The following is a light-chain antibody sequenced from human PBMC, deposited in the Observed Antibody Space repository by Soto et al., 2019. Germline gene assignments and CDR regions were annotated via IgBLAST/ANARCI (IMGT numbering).Light chain of an antibody. Sequence: DIQMTQSPSSLSVSVGDRVTTTCQASQDIGKNLNCYQQKPGKAPKLLIYDASNLETGVPSRFSGSGSGTDFTFTISRLQPEDIATYYCQHYDNLPSVTFGQGTRLENK. CDR3: QHYDNLPSVT. V-gene: IGKV1-33*01. J-gene: IGKJ5*01. CDR1: QDIGKN. CDR2: DAS.